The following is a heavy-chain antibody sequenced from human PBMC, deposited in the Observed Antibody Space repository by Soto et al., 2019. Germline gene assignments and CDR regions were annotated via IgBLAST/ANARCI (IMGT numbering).Heavy chain of an antibody. Sequence: SLRLYCTASEFTFRSYSVNWVGQATRKGLDFISSISSNSSYIYSAVSVKGRFTISRDIATNSLYLQMNSLRAEDTAVYYCARDLWYSGYDSYYYYGMDVWGQGTTVTVSS. J-gene: IGHJ6*02. CDR1: EFTFRSYS. CDR3: ARDLWYSGYDSYYYYGMDV. CDR2: ISSNSSYI. D-gene: IGHD5-12*01. V-gene: IGHV3-21*01.